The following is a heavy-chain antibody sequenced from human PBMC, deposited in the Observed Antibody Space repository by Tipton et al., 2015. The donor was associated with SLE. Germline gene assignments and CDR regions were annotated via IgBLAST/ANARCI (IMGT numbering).Heavy chain of an antibody. J-gene: IGHJ6*02. CDR1: GGSISSWSYY. CDR3: ARGGSGGYEGLSDYYGMDV. Sequence: TLSLTCTVSGGSISSWSYYWGWIRQPPGKGLEWIGYIYFSGSTDYNPSLKSRVSISVDTSRNQFSLRLNSVTAADTAVYYCARGGSGGYEGLSDYYGMDVWGQGTTVTVSS. D-gene: IGHD1-26*01. V-gene: IGHV4-61*01. CDR2: IYFSGST.